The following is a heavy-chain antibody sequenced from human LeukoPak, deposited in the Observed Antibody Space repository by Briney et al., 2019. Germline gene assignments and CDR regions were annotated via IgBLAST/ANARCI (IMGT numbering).Heavy chain of an antibody. Sequence: GGSLRLSCAAAGFTFSTSAMTWVRQAPGKGLEWVSGISGSGTTDYADSVKGRFTISRDNSKNTLYLQMNSLRADDTAVYYCAKGPLIAVAGTTWDYWGQGTLVTVSS. D-gene: IGHD6-19*01. CDR1: GFTFSTSA. J-gene: IGHJ4*01. V-gene: IGHV3-23*01. CDR2: ISGSGTT. CDR3: AKGPLIAVAGTTWDY.